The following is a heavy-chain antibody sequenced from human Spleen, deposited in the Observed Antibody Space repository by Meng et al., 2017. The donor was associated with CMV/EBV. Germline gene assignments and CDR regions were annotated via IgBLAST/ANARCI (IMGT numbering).Heavy chain of an antibody. Sequence: GESVKISCAASGFTLSSYGIHWVRQAPGKGLEWVAFIRYDGNYKYYTDSVKGRFTISRDNSKNTLYLQMNSLRAEDTAVYYCARAIVGATTRVGADYWGQGTLVTVSS. D-gene: IGHD1-26*01. V-gene: IGHV3-30*02. CDR3: ARAIVGATTRVGADY. CDR1: GFTLSSYG. CDR2: IRYDGNYK. J-gene: IGHJ4*02.